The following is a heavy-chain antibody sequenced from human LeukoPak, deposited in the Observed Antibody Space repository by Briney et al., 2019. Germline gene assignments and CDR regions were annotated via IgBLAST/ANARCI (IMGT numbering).Heavy chain of an antibody. CDR1: GGSISPYY. J-gene: IGHJ2*01. CDR2: ISYSGST. CDR3: AIGRPGSAVAGFDL. D-gene: IGHD6-19*01. Sequence: PSQTLSLTCTVSGGSISPYYWSWIRQSPGRGLEWIAYISYSGSTSYNPSLKSRVTISVDTSKNQFSLKLSSVTAADTAVFYCAIGRPGSAVAGFDLWGRGTLVTVSS. V-gene: IGHV4-59*01.